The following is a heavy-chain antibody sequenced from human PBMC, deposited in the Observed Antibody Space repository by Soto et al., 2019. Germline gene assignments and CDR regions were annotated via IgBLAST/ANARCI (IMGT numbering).Heavy chain of an antibody. Sequence: SETLSLTCSVSGGSINSDDSFWGWVRQSPGKGLEWIGSLYYGGSTFYNPSLKSRVTISLDTSKNQFSLRLTSVTAADTAIYYCARQLPVGATSWFDPWGQGTLVTVPQ. J-gene: IGHJ5*02. V-gene: IGHV4-39*01. CDR1: GGSINSDDSF. D-gene: IGHD1-26*01. CDR3: ARQLPVGATSWFDP. CDR2: LYYGGST.